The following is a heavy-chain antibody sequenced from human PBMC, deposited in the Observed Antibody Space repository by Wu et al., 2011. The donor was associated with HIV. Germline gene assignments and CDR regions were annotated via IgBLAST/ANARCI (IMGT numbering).Heavy chain of an antibody. D-gene: IGHD2-2*02. CDR1: GYSFTSYW. CDR2: IYPGDSDT. V-gene: IGHV5-51*01. CDR3: ARGYCSSTSCHRGVYFDY. J-gene: IGHJ4*02. Sequence: SCKGSGYSFTSYWIGWVRQMPGKGLEWMGIIYPGDSDTRYSPSFQGQVTISADKSISTAYLQWSSLKASDTAMYYCARGYCSSTSCHRGVYFDYWGQGTLVTVSS.